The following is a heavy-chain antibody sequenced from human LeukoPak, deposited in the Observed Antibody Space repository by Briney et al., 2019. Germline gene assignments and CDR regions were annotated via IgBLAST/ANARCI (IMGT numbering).Heavy chain of an antibody. V-gene: IGHV1-69*13. CDR1: GGTFISYA. CDR2: IIPIFGTA. Sequence: SVKVSCKASGGTFISYAISWVRQAPGQGLEWMGGIIPIFGTANYAQKFQGRVTITADESTSTAYMELSSLRSEDTAVYYCARDNPRYCSSTSCYDYGMDVWGQGTTVTVSS. D-gene: IGHD2-2*01. CDR3: ARDNPRYCSSTSCYDYGMDV. J-gene: IGHJ6*02.